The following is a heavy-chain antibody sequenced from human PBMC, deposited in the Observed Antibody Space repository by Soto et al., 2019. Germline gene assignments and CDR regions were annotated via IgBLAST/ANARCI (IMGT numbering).Heavy chain of an antibody. CDR1: GDSVNSGYYW. V-gene: IGHV4-61*01. J-gene: IGHJ4*02. CDR2: VCYSGSTT. Sequence: SETLSLTCTVSGDSVNSGYYWWSCIRQPPGKGLEWIAYVCYSGSTTKYNPSLKSRVTMSRDTSKNEFSLKVTSVTAADTAVYYCARSAGGSGWFGGQGTLVTVSS. CDR3: ARSAGGSGWF. D-gene: IGHD6-19*01.